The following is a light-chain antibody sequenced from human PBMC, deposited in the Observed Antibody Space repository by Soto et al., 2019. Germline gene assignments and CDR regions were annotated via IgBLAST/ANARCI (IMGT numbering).Light chain of an antibody. Sequence: QSALTQPRSVSGSPGQSVTISCTGTSSDVGGHNYVSWYQQHPGKAPKLMIYEVTKRPSGVPDRFSGSKSGNTASLTVSGLQAEDEADYYCSSYAGGYNPSFGTGTKVTVL. J-gene: IGLJ1*01. V-gene: IGLV2-8*01. CDR3: SSYAGGYNPS. CDR1: SSDVGGHNY. CDR2: EVT.